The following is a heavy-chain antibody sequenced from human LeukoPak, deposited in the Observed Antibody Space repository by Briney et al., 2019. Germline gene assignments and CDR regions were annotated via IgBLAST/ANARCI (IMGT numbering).Heavy chain of an antibody. D-gene: IGHD3-9*01. CDR3: ARGLEYDILTGNEGYYFDY. CDR1: GGSFSGYY. J-gene: IGHJ4*02. Sequence: PSETLSLTCAVYGGSFSGYYWSWIRQPPGKGLEWIGEINHSGSTNYNPSLKSRVTISVDTSKNQFSLKLSSVTAADTAVYYCARGLEYDILTGNEGYYFDYWGQGTLVNV. V-gene: IGHV4-34*01. CDR2: INHSGST.